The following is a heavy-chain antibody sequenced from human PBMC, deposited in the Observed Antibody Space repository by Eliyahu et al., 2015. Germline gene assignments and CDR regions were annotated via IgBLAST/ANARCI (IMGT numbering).Heavy chain of an antibody. D-gene: IGHD5-12*01. Sequence: TNYNPSLKSRVTISVDTSKNQFSLKLSSVTAADTAVYYCARGGGYSGYSMDVWGKGTTVTVSS. V-gene: IGHV4-59*09. CDR3: ARGGGYSGYSMDV. CDR2: T. J-gene: IGHJ6*03.